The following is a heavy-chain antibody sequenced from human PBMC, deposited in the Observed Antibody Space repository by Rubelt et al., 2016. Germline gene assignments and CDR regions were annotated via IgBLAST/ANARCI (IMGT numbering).Heavy chain of an antibody. CDR1: GFSLTTRGLG. CDR2: VYWDGDK. Sequence: QITLKESGPTLVKPTQTLTLTCTFSGFSLTTRGLGVGWIRQPPGKALEWLALVYWDGDKRYRPFLKSRITITKDTSRNQVVVTMANMDPVDTATYYCARLDFAASRVADYWGRGTRVTVSS. D-gene: IGHD3-3*01. J-gene: IGHJ4*02. CDR3: ARLDFAASRVADY. V-gene: IGHV2-5*02.